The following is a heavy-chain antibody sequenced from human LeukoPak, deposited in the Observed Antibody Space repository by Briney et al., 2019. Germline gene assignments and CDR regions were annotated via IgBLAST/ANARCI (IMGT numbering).Heavy chain of an antibody. V-gene: IGHV5-10-1*01. CDR2: IDPSDSYT. D-gene: IGHD1-26*01. CDR1: GYSFTSYW. CDR3: ARQGGATPGY. Sequence: GESLKISCKGSGYSFTSYWISWVRQMPGKGLEWMGRIDPSDSYTNYSPSFEGHVTISADRSTNTAYLQWSSLKASDTAMYYCARQGGATPGYWGQGTRVTVSS. J-gene: IGHJ4*02.